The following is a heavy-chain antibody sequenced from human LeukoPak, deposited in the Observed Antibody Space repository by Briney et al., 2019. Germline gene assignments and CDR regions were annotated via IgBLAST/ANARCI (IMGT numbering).Heavy chain of an antibody. CDR2: IKRETDGGTI. V-gene: IGHV3-15*01. Sequence: GGSLRLSCAASGFTLNNAWMSWVRQAPGKGLEWLGRIKRETDGGTIDYAAPVKGRFTISRDDSRNTLYLQMNSLRAEDTAVYYCARDLYSYGDFDYWGQGTLVTVSS. J-gene: IGHJ4*02. D-gene: IGHD5-18*01. CDR3: ARDLYSYGDFDY. CDR1: GFTLNNAW.